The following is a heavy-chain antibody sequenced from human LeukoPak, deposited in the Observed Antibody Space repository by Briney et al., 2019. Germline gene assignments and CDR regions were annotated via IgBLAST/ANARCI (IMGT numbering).Heavy chain of an antibody. CDR3: AGAYYGSGSYYNY. CDR2: ISGSGGNT. J-gene: IGHJ4*02. V-gene: IGHV3-23*01. D-gene: IGHD3-10*01. Sequence: PGGSLRLSCAASGFTFSGYAMSWVRQAPGKGLEWVSTISGSGGNTYYPDSVKGRFTISRDNSRNTLNLQMNSLRAEDTAVYYCAGAYYGSGSYYNYWGQGTLVTVSS. CDR1: GFTFSGYA.